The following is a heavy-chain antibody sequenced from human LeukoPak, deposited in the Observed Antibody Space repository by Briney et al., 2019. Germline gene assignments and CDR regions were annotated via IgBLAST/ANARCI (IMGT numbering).Heavy chain of an antibody. D-gene: IGHD2-2*01. CDR1: GGSTNRYY. J-gene: IGHJ4*02. CDR2: IYSSGST. Sequence: PSETLSLTCSVSGGSTNRYYWSWIRQSGGKGLEWIGRIYSSGSTVYNPSLNSRLTMSIDTSKNQFSLTLNSVTATDTAVYYCARVNASSTSWTFDQRGQGALVTVSS. CDR3: ARVNASSTSWTFDQ. V-gene: IGHV4-4*07.